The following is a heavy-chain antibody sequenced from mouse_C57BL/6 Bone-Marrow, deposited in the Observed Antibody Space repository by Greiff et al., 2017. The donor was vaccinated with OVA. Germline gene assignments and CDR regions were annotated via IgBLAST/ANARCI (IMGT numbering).Heavy chain of an antibody. Sequence: VQLQASGAELVKPGASVKLSCKASGYTFTEYTIHWVKQRSGQGLEWIGWFYPGSGSIKYNEKFKDKATLTADKSSSTVYMELSRLTSEDSAVYFCARHASLTTVVAKWYFDVWGTGTTVTVSS. CDR3: ARHASLTTVVAKWYFDV. D-gene: IGHD1-1*01. CDR2: FYPGSGSI. V-gene: IGHV1-62-2*01. CDR1: GYTFTEYT. J-gene: IGHJ1*03.